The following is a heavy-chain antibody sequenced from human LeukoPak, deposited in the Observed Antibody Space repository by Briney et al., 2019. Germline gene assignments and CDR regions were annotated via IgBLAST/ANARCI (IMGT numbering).Heavy chain of an antibody. CDR2: IKSKTDGGTT. CDR1: GFTFSNAW. J-gene: IGHJ6*02. Sequence: GGSLRLSCAASGFTFSNAWMSWVRQAPGKGLEWVGRIKSKTDGGTTDYAAPGKGRFTIARDERKNTLYLQMNSLQTEDTAVYYCTTTYYDFWSGYLGMDVWGQGTTVTVSS. D-gene: IGHD3-3*01. V-gene: IGHV3-15*01. CDR3: TTTYYDFWSGYLGMDV.